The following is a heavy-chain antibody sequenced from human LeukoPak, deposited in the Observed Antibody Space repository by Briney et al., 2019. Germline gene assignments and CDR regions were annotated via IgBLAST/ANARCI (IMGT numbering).Heavy chain of an antibody. D-gene: IGHD5-24*01. CDR2: VWFDGSKI. V-gene: IGHV3-33*01. Sequence: PGGSLRLSCAASGFTFSSYGMHWVRQAPGKGLEWVAVVWFDGSKIYYADSVKGRFTISRDNSKNTLYLQMNSLRAEDTAVYYCARGSPLQSWGQGTLVTVSS. CDR3: ARGSPLQS. CDR1: GFTFSSYG. J-gene: IGHJ4*02.